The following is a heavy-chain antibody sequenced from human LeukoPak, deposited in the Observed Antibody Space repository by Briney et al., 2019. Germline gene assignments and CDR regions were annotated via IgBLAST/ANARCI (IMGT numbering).Heavy chain of an antibody. J-gene: IGHJ4*02. CDR3: AKDLLRWSFDY. CDR2: IHGSDDNT. D-gene: IGHD4-23*01. V-gene: IGHV3-23*01. Sequence: GGSLRLSCTVSGFTVSDNSMSWVRQAPGKGLEWVSAIHGSDDNTHYADSVKGRFTISRDKSKNTLYLQMNSLRADDAAVYYCAKDLLRWSFDYWGQGTLVTVSS. CDR1: GFTVSDNS.